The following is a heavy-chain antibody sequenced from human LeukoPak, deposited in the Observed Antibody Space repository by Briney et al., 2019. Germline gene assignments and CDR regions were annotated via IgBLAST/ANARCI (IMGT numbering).Heavy chain of an antibody. CDR3: ARELAALAGMDV. D-gene: IGHD6-6*01. CDR1: GFTFSSYA. J-gene: IGHJ6*02. V-gene: IGHV3-30*14. Sequence: PGRSLRLSCAASGFTFSSYAMDWVRQAPGKGLEWVAIISYDGSNKYYADSVKGRFTISRDNSKNTLYLQMNSLRAEDTAVYYCARELAALAGMDVWGQGTTVTVSS. CDR2: ISYDGSNK.